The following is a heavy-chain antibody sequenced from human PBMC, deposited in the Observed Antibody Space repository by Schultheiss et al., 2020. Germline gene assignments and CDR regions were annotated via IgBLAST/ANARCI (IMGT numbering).Heavy chain of an antibody. CDR2: ISGSGGST. D-gene: IGHD1-26*01. J-gene: IGHJ4*02. CDR1: GFTFSSYS. CDR3: AKGGIVGANFNY. V-gene: IGHV3-23*01. Sequence: GGSLRLSCAASGFTFSSYSMNWVRQAPGKGLEWVSAISGSGGSTYYADSVKGRFTISRDNSKNTLYLQMNSLRAEDTAVYYCAKGGIVGANFNYWGQGTLVTVSS.